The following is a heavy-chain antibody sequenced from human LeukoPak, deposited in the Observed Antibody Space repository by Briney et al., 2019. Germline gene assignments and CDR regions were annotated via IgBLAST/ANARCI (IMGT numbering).Heavy chain of an antibody. CDR3: AREYNITIFGVVIPYYGMDV. CDR2: INHSGST. J-gene: IGHJ6*02. V-gene: IGHV4-34*01. Sequence: PSETLSLTCAVYGGSFSGYYWSWTRQPPGRGLEWIGEINHSGSTNYNPSLKSRVTISVDTSKNQFSLSLSSVTAADTAVYYCAREYNITIFGVVIPYYGMDVWGQGTTVTVSS. CDR1: GGSFSGYY. D-gene: IGHD3-3*01.